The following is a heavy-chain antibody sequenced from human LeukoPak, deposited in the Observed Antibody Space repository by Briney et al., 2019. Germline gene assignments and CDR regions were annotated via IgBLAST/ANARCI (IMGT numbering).Heavy chain of an antibody. D-gene: IGHD6-6*01. J-gene: IGHJ5*02. Sequence: ASVKVSCKASGYTFTSYDINWVRQATGQGLEWMGWMNPNSCNTGYAQKFQGRVTMTRNTSISTAYMELSSLRSEDTAVYYCARGRVRSSSILYWFDPWGQGTLVTVSS. CDR3: ARGRVRSSSILYWFDP. CDR1: GYTFTSYD. CDR2: MNPNSCNT. V-gene: IGHV1-8*01.